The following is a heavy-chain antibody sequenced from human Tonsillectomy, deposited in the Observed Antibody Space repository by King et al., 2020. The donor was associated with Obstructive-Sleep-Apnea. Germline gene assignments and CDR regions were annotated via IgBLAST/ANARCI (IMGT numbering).Heavy chain of an antibody. CDR2: IYYSGST. Sequence: QLQESGPGLVKPSETLSLTCTVSGGSISSSSYYWGWIRQPPGKGLEWIGSIYYSGSTYYNPSLKSRVTISVDTSKNQFPLKLSSVTAADTAVYYCARALGSRRYYFDYWGQGTLVTVSS. V-gene: IGHV4-39*06. CDR3: ARALGSRRYYFDY. CDR1: GGSISSSSYY. J-gene: IGHJ4*02.